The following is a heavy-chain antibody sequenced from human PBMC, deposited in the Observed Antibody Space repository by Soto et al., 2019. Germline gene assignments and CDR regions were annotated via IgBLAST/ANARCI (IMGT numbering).Heavy chain of an antibody. J-gene: IGHJ6*02. D-gene: IGHD3-22*01. CDR2: IYYSGST. Sequence: SETLSLTCTVSGGSISRYYWSWIRQPPGKGLEWIGYIYYSGSTNYNPSLKSRVTISVDTSKNQFSLKLSSVTAADTAVYYCARDQIFYDSSGRDYYYYYGMDVWGQGTTVTVSS. CDR1: GGSISRYY. CDR3: ARDQIFYDSSGRDYYYYYGMDV. V-gene: IGHV4-59*01.